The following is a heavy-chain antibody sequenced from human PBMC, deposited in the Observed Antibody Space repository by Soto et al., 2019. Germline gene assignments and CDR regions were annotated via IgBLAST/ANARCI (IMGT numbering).Heavy chain of an antibody. J-gene: IGHJ4*02. CDR2: IHHSGTT. CDR3: GGGSASGYCFDS. Sequence: SETLSLTCAVSGGSFNSYYWSWVRQSPGKGLEWIGEIHHSGTTKYNPSLETRFTISVDTSKNQISLRLTSVTAADRAVYYCGGGSASGYCFDSWGPGTLVTVSS. V-gene: IGHV4-34*01. CDR1: GGSFNSYY. D-gene: IGHD3-22*01.